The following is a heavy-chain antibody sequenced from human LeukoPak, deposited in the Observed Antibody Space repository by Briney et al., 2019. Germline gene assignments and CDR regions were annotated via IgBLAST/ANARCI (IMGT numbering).Heavy chain of an antibody. CDR2: VDPEDGET. D-gene: IGHD3-9*01. CDR1: GYTFTDYY. J-gene: IGHJ4*02. Sequence: ASVKVSCKVSGYTFTDYYMHWVQQAPGKGLEWMGPVDPEDGETIYAEKFQGRVTITADTSTDTAYMELSSLRSEDTAVYYCATRGEFDWLFFDYWGQGTLVTVSS. CDR3: ATRGEFDWLFFDY. V-gene: IGHV1-69-2*01.